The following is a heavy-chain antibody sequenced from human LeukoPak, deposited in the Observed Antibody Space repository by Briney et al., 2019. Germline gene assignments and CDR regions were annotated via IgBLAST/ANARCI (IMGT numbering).Heavy chain of an antibody. CDR3: ARADLGPSGGDDWSFDL. CDR1: GGSISSAGYY. D-gene: IGHD3-16*01. V-gene: IGHV4-31*03. J-gene: IGHJ2*01. Sequence: SETLSLTCTVSGGSISSAGYYWSWIRQHPGKGLEWIGYIYYSGSIYYNPSLKSRITISVDTSENQFSLKLSSVTAADTAVYYCARADLGPSGGDDWSFDLWGRGTLVTVSS. CDR2: IYYSGSI.